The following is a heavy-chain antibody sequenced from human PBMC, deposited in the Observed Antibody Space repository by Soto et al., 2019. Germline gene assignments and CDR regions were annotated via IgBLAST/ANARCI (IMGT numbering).Heavy chain of an antibody. CDR1: GYSISSGYY. J-gene: IGHJ4*02. Sequence: PSETLSLTCAVSGYSISSGYYWGWIRQPPGKGLEWIGSIYHGGSTYYNPSLKSRVTISVDTSKNQFSLKLSSVTAADTAVYYCARVYPSSSSSPGYFDYWGQGTLVTVSS. CDR3: ARVYPSSSSSPGYFDY. CDR2: IYHGGST. V-gene: IGHV4-38-2*01. D-gene: IGHD6-6*01.